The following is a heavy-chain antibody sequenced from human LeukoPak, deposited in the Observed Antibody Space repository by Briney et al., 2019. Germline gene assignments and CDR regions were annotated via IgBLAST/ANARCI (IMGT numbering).Heavy chain of an antibody. V-gene: IGHV1-69*13. D-gene: IGHD3-3*01. Sequence: ASVKVSCKASGGTFSSYAISWVRQAPGQGLEWMGGIIHIFGTANYAQKFQGRVTITADESTSTAYMELSSLRSEDTAVYYCARVVSGRYYFDYWGQGTLVTVSS. CDR3: ARVVSGRYYFDY. CDR2: IIHIFGTA. J-gene: IGHJ4*02. CDR1: GGTFSSYA.